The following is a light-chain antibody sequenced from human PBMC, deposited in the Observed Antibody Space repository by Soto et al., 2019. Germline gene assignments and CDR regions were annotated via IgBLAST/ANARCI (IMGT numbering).Light chain of an antibody. CDR1: QGIGSW. V-gene: IGKV1-12*01. Sequence: DIQMTQSPSSVSASVGDRVTITCRASQGIGSWLAWYQQKPGKAPNLLIYDASKLHSGVPSRFSGSGSGTDFSLTISSLQPADFATYYCQQANSFPHTVGGGTKVEI. J-gene: IGKJ4*01. CDR2: DAS. CDR3: QQANSFPHT.